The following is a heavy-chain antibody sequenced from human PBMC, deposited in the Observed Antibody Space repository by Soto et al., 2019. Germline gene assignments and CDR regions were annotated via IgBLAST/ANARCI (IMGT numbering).Heavy chain of an antibody. CDR1: GGTFSSYT. V-gene: IGHV1-69*02. CDR2: IIPILGIA. J-gene: IGHJ3*02. D-gene: IGHD3-22*01. CDR3: ARGSRGGYVDSSGYYTLAFDI. Sequence: GASVKVSCKASGGTFSSYTISWVRQAPGQGLEWMGRIIPILGIANYAQKFQGRVTITADKSTSTAYMELSSLRSEDTAVYYCARGSRGGYVDSSGYYTLAFDIWGQGTMVTVSS.